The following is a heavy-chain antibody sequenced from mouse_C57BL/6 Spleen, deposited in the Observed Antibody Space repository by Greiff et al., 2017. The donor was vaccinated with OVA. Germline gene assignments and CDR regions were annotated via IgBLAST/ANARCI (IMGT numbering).Heavy chain of an antibody. V-gene: IGHV5-4*01. D-gene: IGHD2-5*01. CDR3: ARDNYYSNYIDV. CDR2: ISDGGSYT. Sequence: EVHLVESGGGLVKPGGSLKLSCAASGFTFSSYAKSWVRQTPEKRLEWVATISDGGSYTYYPDNVKGRFTISRDNAKNNLYLQMSHLKSEDTAMYYCARDNYYSNYIDVWGTGTTVTVSS. J-gene: IGHJ1*03. CDR1: GFTFSSYA.